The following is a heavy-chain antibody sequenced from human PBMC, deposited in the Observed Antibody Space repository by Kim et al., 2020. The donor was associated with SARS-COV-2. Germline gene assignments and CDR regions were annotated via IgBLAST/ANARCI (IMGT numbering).Heavy chain of an antibody. Sequence: GGSLRRSCAASGFTFSSYAMSWVRQAPGKGLEWVSAISGSGGSTYYADSVKGRFTISRDNSKNTLYLQMNSLRAEDTAVYYCAKDGSSWSRYYYYYMDVWGKGTTVTVSS. CDR2: ISGSGGST. CDR1: GFTFSSYA. D-gene: IGHD6-13*01. J-gene: IGHJ6*03. CDR3: AKDGSSWSRYYYYYMDV. V-gene: IGHV3-23*01.